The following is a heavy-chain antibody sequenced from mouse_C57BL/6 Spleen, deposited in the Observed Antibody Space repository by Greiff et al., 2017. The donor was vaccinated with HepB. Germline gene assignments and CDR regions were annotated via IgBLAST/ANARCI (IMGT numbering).Heavy chain of an antibody. CDR2: INPSTGGT. CDR3: ATVDY. J-gene: IGHJ4*01. V-gene: IGHV1-42*01. Sequence: EVHLVESGPELVKPGASVKISCKASGYSFTGYYMNWVKQSPEKSLEWIGEINPSTGGTTYNQKFKAKATLTVDKSSSTAYMQLKSLTSEDSAVYYCATVDYWGQGTSVTVSS. CDR1: GYSFTGYY.